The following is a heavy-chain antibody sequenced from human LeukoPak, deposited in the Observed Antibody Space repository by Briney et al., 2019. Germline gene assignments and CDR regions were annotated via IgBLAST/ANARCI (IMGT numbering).Heavy chain of an antibody. CDR3: ARGYRIAAAGTLDY. D-gene: IGHD6-13*01. CDR1: GGSFSGYY. V-gene: IGHV4-34*01. Sequence: TSETLSLTCAVYGGSFSGYYWSWIRQPPGKGLEWIGEINHSGSTNYNPSLKSRVTISVDTSKNQFSLKLSSVTAADTAVYYCARGYRIAAAGTLDYWGQGTLVTVSS. J-gene: IGHJ4*02. CDR2: INHSGST.